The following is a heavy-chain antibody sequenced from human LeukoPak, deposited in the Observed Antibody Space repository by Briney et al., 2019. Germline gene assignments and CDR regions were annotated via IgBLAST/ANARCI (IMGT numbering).Heavy chain of an antibody. CDR1: GGSISSHY. Sequence: SETLSLTCTVSGGSISSHYWSWIRQPPGKGLEWIGYLYYTGSTNYNPSLKSRVTLSVGTSKNNFSLKMSSVTAADTAVYYCARGGAHDYSERKWFDPWGQGTLVTVSS. J-gene: IGHJ5*02. CDR2: LYYTGST. CDR3: ARGGAHDYSERKWFDP. D-gene: IGHD4-11*01. V-gene: IGHV4-59*11.